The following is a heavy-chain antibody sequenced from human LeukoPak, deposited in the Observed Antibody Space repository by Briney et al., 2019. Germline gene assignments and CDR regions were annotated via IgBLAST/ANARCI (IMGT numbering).Heavy chain of an antibody. V-gene: IGHV1-69*13. Sequence: ASVKVSCKASGGTFSSYAISWVRQAPGQGLEWMGGIIPIFGTANYAQKFQGRVTITADESTSTAYMELSSLRSEDTAVYYCAEGRDSGGYYLGAFDIWGQGTMVTVSS. J-gene: IGHJ3*02. CDR2: IIPIFGTA. CDR3: AEGRDSGGYYLGAFDI. D-gene: IGHD3-22*01. CDR1: GGTFSSYA.